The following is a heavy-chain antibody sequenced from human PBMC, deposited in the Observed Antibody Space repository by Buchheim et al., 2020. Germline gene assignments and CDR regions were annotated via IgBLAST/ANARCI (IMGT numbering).Heavy chain of an antibody. CDR2: IYYSGST. D-gene: IGHD3-3*01. CDR3: AREGFWSGYRARGFDP. CDR1: GGPVSSGSYY. Sequence: QVQLQESGPGLVKPSETLSLTCTVPGGPVSSGSYYWSWIRQPPGKGLERIGYIYYSGSTNYNPSLKSRVTISVDTSKNQFSLKLSSVTAADTAVYYCAREGFWSGYRARGFDPWGQGTL. J-gene: IGHJ5*02. V-gene: IGHV4-61*01.